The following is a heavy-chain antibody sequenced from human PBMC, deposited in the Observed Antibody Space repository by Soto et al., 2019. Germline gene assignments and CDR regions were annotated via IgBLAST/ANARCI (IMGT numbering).Heavy chain of an antibody. CDR3: ARDYYSNCFDP. V-gene: IGHV1-69*06. CDR2: IIPIFGTA. J-gene: IGHJ5*02. Sequence: SVNVSWTTSGGTISSDAIGWVRQAPGQGLEWMGGIIPIFGTANYAQKFQGRVTITADKSTSTAYMELSSLRSEDTAVYYCARDYYSNCFDPWGQGTLVTVSS. D-gene: IGHD3-22*01. CDR1: GGTISSDA.